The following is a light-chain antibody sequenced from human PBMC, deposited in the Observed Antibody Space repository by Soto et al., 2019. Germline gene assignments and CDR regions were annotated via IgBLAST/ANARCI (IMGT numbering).Light chain of an antibody. J-gene: IGKJ2*03. CDR2: GTS. Sequence: ETVMTQSPATLSVSPGERATLSCRASQSVSSNLAWYQQKPGQAPRLLIYGTSSRATGVPDRFSGSGSGTDFTLTISRLEREDFAFYYCQQYGISPYSFGQGTKVDIK. CDR3: QQYGISPYS. CDR1: QSVSSN. V-gene: IGKV3-20*01.